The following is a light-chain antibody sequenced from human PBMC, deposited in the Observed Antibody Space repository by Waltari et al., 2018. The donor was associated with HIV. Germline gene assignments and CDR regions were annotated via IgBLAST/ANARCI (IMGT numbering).Light chain of an antibody. CDR3: QSYDSNYVV. Sequence: FMLTQPHSVSESPGETVTITCTRSSGSIGITFVQWYQQRPGSAPTTVIYEDDRRPSGVPDRFSGSIDRSSNSASLTISGLEPEEEADYYCQSYDSNYVVFGGGTKLTVL. CDR2: EDD. V-gene: IGLV6-57*04. J-gene: IGLJ2*01. CDR1: SGSIGITF.